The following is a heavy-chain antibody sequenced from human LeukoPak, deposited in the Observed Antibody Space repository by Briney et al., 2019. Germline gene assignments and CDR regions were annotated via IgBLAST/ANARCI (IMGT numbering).Heavy chain of an antibody. J-gene: IGHJ6*03. CDR2: IIPIFGTT. Sequence: GASVKVSCKASGGTFTTYTISWVRQAPGQGLEWMGAIIPIFGTTHYAQKFQGRVTITADKSTTTAYMEVRSLRSEDTAVYYCARVGPDYGDYVVWARYYYYMDVWGKGTTVTVSS. D-gene: IGHD4-17*01. CDR3: ARVGPDYGDYVVWARYYYYMDV. V-gene: IGHV1-69*06. CDR1: GGTFTTYT.